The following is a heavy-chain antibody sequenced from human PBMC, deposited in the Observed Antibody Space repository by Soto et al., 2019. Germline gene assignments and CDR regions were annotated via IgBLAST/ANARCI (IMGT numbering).Heavy chain of an antibody. CDR3: ARLYYDILTGWYYFDY. V-gene: IGHV1-18*01. CDR2: ISAYNGNT. Sequence: QVQLVQSGAEVKKPGASVKVSCKASGYTLTSYGISWVRQAPGQGLEWMGWISAYNGNTNYAQKLQGRVTMTTDTPTSTAYLELRSLRSDDTAVYYGARLYYDILTGWYYFDYWGQGTLVTVSS. CDR1: GYTLTSYG. D-gene: IGHD3-9*01. J-gene: IGHJ4*02.